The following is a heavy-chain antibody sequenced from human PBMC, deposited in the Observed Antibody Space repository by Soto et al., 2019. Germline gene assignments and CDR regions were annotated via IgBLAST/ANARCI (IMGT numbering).Heavy chain of an antibody. CDR2: IIPIFGTA. Sequence: QVQLVQSGAEVKKPGSSVKVSCKASGGTFSSYAISWVRQAPGQGLEWMGGIIPIFGTANYAQKFQGRVTITADESTGTAYMGLSSLRSEDTAVYYCAPASTYCGGDCPSWGQGTLVTVSS. D-gene: IGHD2-21*02. CDR1: GGTFSSYA. V-gene: IGHV1-69*01. CDR3: APASTYCGGDCPS. J-gene: IGHJ4*02.